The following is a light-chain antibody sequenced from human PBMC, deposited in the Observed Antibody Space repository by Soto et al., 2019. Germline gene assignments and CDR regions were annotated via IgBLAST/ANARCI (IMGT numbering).Light chain of an antibody. CDR1: SSNIGSNT. Sequence: QLVLTQPPSASGSPGQRVTISCSGSSSNIGSNTVNWYQQLPGTAPKLLIYRNNQRPSGVPDRFSGSKSGTSDSLAITGLQSEDEADYYCASWDDNLNDVVFGGGTQLTVL. J-gene: IGLJ2*01. CDR2: RNN. CDR3: ASWDDNLNDVV. V-gene: IGLV1-44*01.